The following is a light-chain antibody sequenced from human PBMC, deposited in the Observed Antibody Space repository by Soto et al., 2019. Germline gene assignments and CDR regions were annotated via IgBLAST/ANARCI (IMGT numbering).Light chain of an antibody. CDR2: GAS. CDR1: QSVNSD. Sequence: EIVLTQSPATLSVSAWNRATLSCRASQSVNSDLAWYQQKPGQAPRLLIYGASTRATGTPTRFSGSGSGTEFTLTISSLQSEDFAVYFCQQYNNWPPYTFGQGTKVDIK. J-gene: IGKJ2*01. CDR3: QQYNNWPPYT. V-gene: IGKV3-15*01.